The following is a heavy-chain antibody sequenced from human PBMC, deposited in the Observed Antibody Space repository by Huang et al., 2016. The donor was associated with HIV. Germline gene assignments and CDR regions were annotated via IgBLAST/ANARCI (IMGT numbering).Heavy chain of an antibody. Sequence: PLKDSGPTLVKPTQTLTLTCTFSGFSLTPTGVSVCWIRQPPGKALEWLALIYWNDDKRYSPSLKCRRAIPKDTSRTQLGLTVTDVDPMNTTKADCARRPLRARYYCDSWGREALVTISS. CDR1: GFSLTPTGVS. CDR3: ARRPLRARYYCDS. CDR2: IYWNDDK. J-gene: IGHJ4*01. V-gene: IGHV2-5*01.